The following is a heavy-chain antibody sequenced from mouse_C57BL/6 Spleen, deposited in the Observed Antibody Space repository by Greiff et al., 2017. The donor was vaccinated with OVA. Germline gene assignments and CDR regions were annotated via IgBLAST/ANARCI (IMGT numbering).Heavy chain of an antibody. D-gene: IGHD1-1*01. CDR2: IWSGGST. J-gene: IGHJ4*01. CDR3: GRNSGTVVPYAMDY. V-gene: IGHV2-2*01. Sequence: QVQLQQSGPGLVQPSQSLSITCTVSGFSLTSYGVHWVRQSPGKGLEWLGVIWSGGSTDYNAAFISRLSISKDNSKSQVFFKMNSLQADDTAIYYCGRNSGTVVPYAMDYWGQGTSVTVSS. CDR1: GFSLTSYG.